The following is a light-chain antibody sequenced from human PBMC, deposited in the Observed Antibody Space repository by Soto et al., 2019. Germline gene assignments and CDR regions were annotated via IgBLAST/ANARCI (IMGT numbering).Light chain of an antibody. CDR1: QSVSSN. J-gene: IGKJ5*01. CDR2: GAS. Sequence: EIVRTKSPATLSVSPGERATLSCRASQSVSSNLAWYHQKPGQVPRLLIYGASTRATGIPARFSGSGSGTEFTLSISSLQSEDFAVYYCQQYKNWPHTFGQGTRLEMK. CDR3: QQYKNWPHT. V-gene: IGKV3-15*01.